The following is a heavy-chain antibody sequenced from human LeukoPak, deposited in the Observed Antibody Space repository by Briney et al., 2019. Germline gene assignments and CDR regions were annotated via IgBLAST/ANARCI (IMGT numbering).Heavy chain of an antibody. V-gene: IGHV3-74*01. D-gene: IGHD3-3*01. CDR1: GFTFSSYW. CDR3: ARVRYYDFWSGYYPFDP. Sequence: GGSLRLSCAASGFTFSSYWMHWVRHAPGKGLVWVPRINGDGSSTSYADFVKGRFTISRDNAKNTLYLQMNSLRAEDTAVYYCARVRYYDFWSGYYPFDPWGQGTLVTVSS. CDR2: INGDGSST. J-gene: IGHJ5*02.